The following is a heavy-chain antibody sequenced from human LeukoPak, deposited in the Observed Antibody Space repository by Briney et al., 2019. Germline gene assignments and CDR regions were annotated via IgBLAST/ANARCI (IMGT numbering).Heavy chain of an antibody. Sequence: ASVKVSCKASGYTFTSCGISWVRQAPGQGLEWMGWISAYNGNTNYAQKLQGRVTMTTDTSTSTAYMELRSLRSDDTAVYYCARSSGDSGNYYYYGMDVWGQGTTVTVSS. D-gene: IGHD1-26*01. CDR1: GYTFTSCG. V-gene: IGHV1-18*01. CDR3: ARSSGDSGNYYYYGMDV. J-gene: IGHJ6*02. CDR2: ISAYNGNT.